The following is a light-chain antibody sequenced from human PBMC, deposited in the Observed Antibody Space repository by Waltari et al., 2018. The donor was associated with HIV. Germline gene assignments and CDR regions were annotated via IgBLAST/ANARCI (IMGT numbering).Light chain of an antibody. CDR2: EDT. J-gene: IGLJ1*01. CDR3: ASFSSTFTYV. CDR1: SDDVGGYSF. Sequence: QSALTQPASVSASPGPSITISCTGSSDDVGGYSFVSWYQQFPGKAPKLLISEDTDRASEISLRFSGSKSANTASLTISGLRPEDEADYFCASFSSTFTYVFGTGTKVTVL. V-gene: IGLV2-14*01.